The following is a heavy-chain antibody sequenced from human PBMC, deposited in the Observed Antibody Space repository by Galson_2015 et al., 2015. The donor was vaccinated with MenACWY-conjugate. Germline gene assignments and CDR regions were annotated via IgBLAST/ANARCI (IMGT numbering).Heavy chain of an antibody. Sequence: SLRLSCAASGFTFDNFAMNWVRQAPGKGPEWVASISGSGGSINYADSVKGRFTISRDNFKNVLDLQMNNLRAEDTATYYCAKVIYGSRYYFEQWGQGTQVTVSA. CDR1: GFTFDNFA. V-gene: IGHV3-23*01. D-gene: IGHD2-21*01. CDR2: ISGSGGSI. J-gene: IGHJ4*02. CDR3: AKVIYGSRYYFEQ.